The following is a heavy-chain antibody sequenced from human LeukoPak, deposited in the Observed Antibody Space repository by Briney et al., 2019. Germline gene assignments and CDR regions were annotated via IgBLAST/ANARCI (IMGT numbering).Heavy chain of an antibody. Sequence: SGTLSCNGSVASFCSSTSSWVRQARGPGGEWLEGIIPIFGTANYAQKFQGRVTITADESTSTAYMELSSLRSEDTAVYYCARDESTTVKMGIVGAADIWGQGTMVTVSS. CDR2: IIPIFGTA. J-gene: IGHJ3*02. CDR3: ARDESTTVKMGIVGAADI. CDR1: VASFCSST. D-gene: IGHD1-26*01. V-gene: IGHV1-69*01.